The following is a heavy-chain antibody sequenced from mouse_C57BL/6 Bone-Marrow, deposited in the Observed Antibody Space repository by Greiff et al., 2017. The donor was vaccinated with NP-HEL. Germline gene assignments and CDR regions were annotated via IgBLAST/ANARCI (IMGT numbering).Heavy chain of an antibody. CDR3: ARGRLLPPFDY. J-gene: IGHJ2*01. CDR1: GYSFTGYY. Sequence: VQLQQSGPELVKPGASVKISCKASGYSFTGYYMNWVKQSPEKSLEWIGEINPSTGGTTYNQKFKAKATLTVDKSSSTAYMQLKSLTSEDSAVYYCARGRLLPPFDYWGQGTTLTVSS. V-gene: IGHV1-42*01. CDR2: INPSTGGT. D-gene: IGHD2-3*01.